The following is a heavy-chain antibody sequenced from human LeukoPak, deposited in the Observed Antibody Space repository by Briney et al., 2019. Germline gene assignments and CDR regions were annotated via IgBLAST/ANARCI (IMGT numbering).Heavy chain of an antibody. D-gene: IGHD3-10*01. J-gene: IGHJ6*02. Sequence: GGSLRLSCAASGFTFSSYAMSWVRQAPGKGLEWVSAISGSGGSTYYADSVKGRFTISRDNSKNTLYLQMNSLRAEDTAVYYCAKDLIEVYYGSESYYNGPYQYYYYGMDVWGQGTAVTVSS. V-gene: IGHV3-23*01. CDR3: AKDLIEVYYGSESYYNGPYQYYYYGMDV. CDR1: GFTFSSYA. CDR2: ISGSGGST.